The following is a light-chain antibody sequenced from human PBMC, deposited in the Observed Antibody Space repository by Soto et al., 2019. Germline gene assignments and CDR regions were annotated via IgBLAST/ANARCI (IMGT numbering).Light chain of an antibody. CDR2: DAS. V-gene: IGKV1-33*01. Sequence: DIQMPQSPSSLSASVGDRVTITCQASQDISNYLNWYQQKPGKDPKLLIYDASNLETGVPSRFSGRGSWTVYIFTISRRQPEDIETYYCQQYDNLPPTLGQRNKLEIK. CDR3: QQYDNLPPT. J-gene: IGKJ2*01. CDR1: QDISNY.